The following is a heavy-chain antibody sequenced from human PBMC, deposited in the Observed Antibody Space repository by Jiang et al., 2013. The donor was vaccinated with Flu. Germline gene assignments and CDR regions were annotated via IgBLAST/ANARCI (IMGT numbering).Heavy chain of an antibody. D-gene: IGHD5-12*01. Sequence: GPGLVKPSETLSLTCTVSGGSVSSGTYYWTWMRQSPGKGLEWIGYMYNSGITNYNPSLKSRVTISVDTSKNQFSLKLSSVTAADTAVYYCARARGHYYGMDVWGQGATVTVSS. CDR1: GGSVSSGTYY. V-gene: IGHV4-61*01. CDR3: ARARGHYYGMDV. CDR2: MYNSGIT. J-gene: IGHJ6*02.